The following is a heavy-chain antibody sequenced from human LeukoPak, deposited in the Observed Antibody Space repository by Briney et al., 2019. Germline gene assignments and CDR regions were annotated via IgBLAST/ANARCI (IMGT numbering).Heavy chain of an antibody. CDR2: IKQDGGEE. J-gene: IGHJ4*02. CDR1: GFAFSSYW. CDR3: ARLGGSYYTY. V-gene: IGHV3-7*01. D-gene: IGHD1-26*01. Sequence: PGGSLRLSCVASGFAFSSYWMTWVRQAPGKGLEWVANIKQDGGEEYYVDSVKGRFTISRDNAKSSLFLQMNSLRVEDTAVYYCARLGGSYYTYWGQGTLVTVSS.